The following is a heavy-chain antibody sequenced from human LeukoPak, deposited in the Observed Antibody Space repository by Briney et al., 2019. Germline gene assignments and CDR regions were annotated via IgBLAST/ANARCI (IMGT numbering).Heavy chain of an antibody. D-gene: IGHD3-22*01. CDR3: AKATMISYYHYYGMDV. V-gene: IGHV3-66*01. CDR1: GFTVSSNY. J-gene: IGHJ6*02. Sequence: PGGSLRLSCAASGFTVSSNYMSWVRQAPGEGLEWVSVIYSGGSTYYADSVKGRFTISRDNSKNTLYLQMNSLRAEDTAVYYCAKATMISYYHYYGMDVWGQGTTVTVSS. CDR2: IYSGGST.